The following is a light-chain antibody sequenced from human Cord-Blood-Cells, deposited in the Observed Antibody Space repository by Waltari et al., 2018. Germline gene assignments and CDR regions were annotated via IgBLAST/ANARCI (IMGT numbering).Light chain of an antibody. V-gene: IGKV3-11*01. CDR3: QQRSNWPFT. J-gene: IGKJ3*01. Sequence: EIVLTHSPATLSLSPGERATLSCRASQRVSSYLAWYQQKPGQAPRLLIDEASNRATGLPARCSGSGSETDFTLTISGLEPEDFAVYYGQQRSNWPFTSGPGTKVDIK. CDR1: QRVSSY. CDR2: EAS.